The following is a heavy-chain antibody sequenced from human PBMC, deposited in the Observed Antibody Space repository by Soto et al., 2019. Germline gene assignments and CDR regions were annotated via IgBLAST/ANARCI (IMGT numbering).Heavy chain of an antibody. CDR3: ARAWGSSWSPSTFDY. J-gene: IGHJ4*02. CDR2: IYSGGST. CDR1: GFTVSSNY. Sequence: GGSLRLSCAASGFTVSSNYMSWVRQAPGKGLEWVSVIYSGGSTYYADSVKGRFTISRDNSKNTLYLQMNSLRAEDTAVYYCARAWGSSWSPSTFDYWGQGTLVTVSS. V-gene: IGHV3-53*01. D-gene: IGHD6-13*01.